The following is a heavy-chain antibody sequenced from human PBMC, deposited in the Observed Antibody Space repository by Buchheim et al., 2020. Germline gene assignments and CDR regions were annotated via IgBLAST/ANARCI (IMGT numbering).Heavy chain of an antibody. V-gene: IGHV4-34*01. CDR3: ARSGYYGSGSYPHYYYYGMDV. D-gene: IGHD3-10*01. CDR2: INHSGST. Sequence: QVQLQQWGAGLLKPSETLSLTCAVYGGSFSGYYWSWIRQPPGKGLEWIGEINHSGSTNYNPSLKSRVTISVDTSKNQFSLKLSSVTAADTAVYYCARSGYYGSGSYPHYYYYGMDVWGQGTT. J-gene: IGHJ6*02. CDR1: GGSFSGYY.